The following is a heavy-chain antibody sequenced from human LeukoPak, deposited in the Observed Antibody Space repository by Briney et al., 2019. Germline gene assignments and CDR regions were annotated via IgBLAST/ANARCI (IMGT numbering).Heavy chain of an antibody. Sequence: SVKVSCKASGGTFSSYAISWVRQAPGQGLEWMGGIIPIFGTANYAQKFQGRVTITADESTSTAYMELSSLRSEDTAVYYCASGYIGDYYDSSGYYGDVWGKGTTVTVSS. J-gene: IGHJ6*04. CDR2: IIPIFGTA. V-gene: IGHV1-69*13. CDR1: GGTFSSYA. D-gene: IGHD3-22*01. CDR3: ASGYIGDYYDSSGYYGDV.